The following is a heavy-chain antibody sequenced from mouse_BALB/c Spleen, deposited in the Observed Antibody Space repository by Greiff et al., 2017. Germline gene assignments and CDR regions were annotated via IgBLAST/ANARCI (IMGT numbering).Heavy chain of an antibody. J-gene: IGHJ4*01. V-gene: IGHV5-9-3*01. CDR1: GFTFSSYA. CDR2: ISSGGSYT. CDR3: ARHPYDYDVRGAMDY. D-gene: IGHD2-4*01. Sequence: EVKLVESGGGLVKPGGSLKLSCAASGFTFSSYAMSWVRQTPEKRLEWVATISSGGSYTYYPDSVKGRFTISRDNAKNTLYLQMSSLRSEDTAMYYCARHPYDYDVRGAMDYWGQGTSVTVSS.